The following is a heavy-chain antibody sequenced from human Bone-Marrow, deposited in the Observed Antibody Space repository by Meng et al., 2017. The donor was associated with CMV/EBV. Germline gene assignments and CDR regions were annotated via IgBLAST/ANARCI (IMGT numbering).Heavy chain of an antibody. V-gene: IGHV3-15*01. Sequence: GESLKISCAASGFTFSNAWMSWVRQAPGKGLEWVGRIKSKTDSGTTDYAAPVKGRFTISRDDSKNTLYLQMNSLKTEDTAVYYCARDERSRGPYYYYGMDVWGQGTTVTVSS. CDR3: ARDERSRGPYYYYGMDV. CDR2: IKSKTDSGTT. J-gene: IGHJ6*02. CDR1: GFTFSNAW. D-gene: IGHD3-10*01.